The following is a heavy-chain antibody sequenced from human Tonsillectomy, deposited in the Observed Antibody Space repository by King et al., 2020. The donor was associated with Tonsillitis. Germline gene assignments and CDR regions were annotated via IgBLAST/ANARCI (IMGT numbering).Heavy chain of an antibody. CDR3: ARALKSLVIYYYYYGMDV. D-gene: IGHD4-23*01. CDR2: ISAYNGKT. Sequence: QLVQSGAEVKKPGASVKVSCKASGYTFTSYGISWVRQAPGQGLEWMGWISAYNGKTSYAEKFQGRVTMTTDTSTSTAYMELRSLRSDDTAVYYCARALKSLVIYYYYYGMDVWGQGTTVTVSS. CDR1: GYTFTSYG. V-gene: IGHV1-18*01. J-gene: IGHJ6*02.